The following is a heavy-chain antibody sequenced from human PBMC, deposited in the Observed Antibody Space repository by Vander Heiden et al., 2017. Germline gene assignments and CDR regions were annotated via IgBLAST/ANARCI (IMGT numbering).Heavy chain of an antibody. Sequence: EVQLVQSGAEVKKPGESLKISCKGSGYSFTSYWIGWVRQMPGKGLEWMGIIYPGDSDTRYSPSFQGQVTISADKSISTAYLQWSSLKASDTAMYYCARHYIPPVYAADVFYDGSPMDVWGQGTTVTVSS. CDR3: ARHYIPPVYAADVFYDGSPMDV. CDR2: IYPGDSDT. CDR1: GYSFTSYW. V-gene: IGHV5-51*01. J-gene: IGHJ6*02. D-gene: IGHD2-8*01.